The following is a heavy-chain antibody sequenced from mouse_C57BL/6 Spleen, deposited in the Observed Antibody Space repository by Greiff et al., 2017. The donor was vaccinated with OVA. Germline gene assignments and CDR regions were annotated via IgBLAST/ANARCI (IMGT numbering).Heavy chain of an antibody. CDR2: ISYDGSN. J-gene: IGHJ4*01. V-gene: IGHV3-6*01. D-gene: IGHD2-5*01. CDR1: GYSITSGYY. CDR3: ARSYYSNSDYYAMDY. Sequence: EVQLVESGPGLVKPSQSLSLSCSVTGYSITSGYYWNWIRQFPGNKLEWMGYISYDGSNNYNPSLKNRISITRDTSKNQFFLKLNSVTTEDTATYYCARSYYSNSDYYAMDYWGQGTSVTVSS.